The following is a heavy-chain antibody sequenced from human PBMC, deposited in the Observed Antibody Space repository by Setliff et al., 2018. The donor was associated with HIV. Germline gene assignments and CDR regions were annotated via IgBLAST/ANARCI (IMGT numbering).Heavy chain of an antibody. CDR1: GFTFSTFS. D-gene: IGHD1-26*01. V-gene: IGHV4-4*08. CDR3: ARDYSGNYYGYFDL. CDR2: IYTSGST. Sequence: PGGSLRLSCAASGFTFSTFSMSWVRQAPGKGLEWIGRIYTSGSTNYNPSLKSRVTISVDTSKNQFSLKLSSVTAADTAVYYCARDYSGNYYGYFDLWGRGTLVTVSS. J-gene: IGHJ2*01.